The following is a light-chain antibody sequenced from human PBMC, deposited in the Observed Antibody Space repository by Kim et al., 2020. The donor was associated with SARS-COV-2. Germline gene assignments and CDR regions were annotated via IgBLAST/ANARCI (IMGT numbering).Light chain of an antibody. Sequence: SGSPGQTASITCSGDKVGDKYACWYQQKPGQPPVLIIYQDSKRPAGIPERFSGSNSGNTATLTISGTQAMDEADYYCQAWDSSTEVFGTGTKVTVL. J-gene: IGLJ1*01. CDR3: QAWDSSTEV. CDR1: KVGDKY. V-gene: IGLV3-1*01. CDR2: QDS.